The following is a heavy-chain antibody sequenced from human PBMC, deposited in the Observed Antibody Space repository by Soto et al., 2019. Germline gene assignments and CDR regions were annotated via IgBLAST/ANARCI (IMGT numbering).Heavy chain of an antibody. V-gene: IGHV3-23*01. J-gene: IGHJ4*02. CDR1: GFTFSNFA. CDR3: AKGRNYDILPAHHAFDY. CDR2: VSGLGGGT. D-gene: IGHD3-9*01. Sequence: LESGGDLVQPGGSLRLSCAASGFTFSNFAMSWVRQAPGKGLEWVSSVSGLGGGTYYADSVKGRFTISRDNSKNKLFLQMSSPTAEDTARYYCAKGRNYDILPAHHAFDYWGQGTQVTVSS.